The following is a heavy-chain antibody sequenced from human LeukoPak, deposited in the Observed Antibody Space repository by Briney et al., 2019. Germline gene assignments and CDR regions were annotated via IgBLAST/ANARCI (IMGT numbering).Heavy chain of an antibody. Sequence: GRSLRLSCAASGFTFSSYAMHWVRQAPGKGLEYVSAISSDGVNTYYADSVKGRFTISRDNSKNTLYLQMGSLRAEDMAVYYCAREWVEYSNTWSHFDYWGQGTLVTVSS. V-gene: IGHV3-64*02. CDR1: GFTFSSYA. CDR2: ISSDGVNT. CDR3: AREWVEYSNTWSHFDY. J-gene: IGHJ4*02. D-gene: IGHD6-13*01.